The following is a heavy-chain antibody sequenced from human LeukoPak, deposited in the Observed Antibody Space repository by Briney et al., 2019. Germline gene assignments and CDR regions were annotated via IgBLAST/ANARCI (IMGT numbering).Heavy chain of an antibody. Sequence: GASVKVSCKASGGTFSSYAISWVRQAPGQGLEWMGGIIPIFGTANYAQKFQGRVTITADKFTSTAYMELSSLRSEDTAVYYCARDYDSSGYFWDWGQGTLVTVSS. V-gene: IGHV1-69*06. D-gene: IGHD3-22*01. J-gene: IGHJ4*02. CDR2: IIPIFGTA. CDR1: GGTFSSYA. CDR3: ARDYDSSGYFWD.